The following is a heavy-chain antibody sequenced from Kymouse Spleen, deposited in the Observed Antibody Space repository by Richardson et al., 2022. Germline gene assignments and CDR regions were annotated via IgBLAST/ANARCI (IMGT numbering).Heavy chain of an antibody. CDR2: ISYDGSNK. D-gene: IGHD4-17*01. CDR3: AKETTVTIAFDI. J-gene: IGHJ3*02. Sequence: QVQLVESGGGVVQPGRSLRLSCAASGFTFSSYGMHWVRQAPGKGLEWVAVISYDGSNKYYADSVKGRFTISRDNSKNTLYLQMNSLRAEDTAVYYCAKETTVTIAFDIWGQGTMVTVSS. CDR1: GFTFSSYG. V-gene: IGHV3-30*18.